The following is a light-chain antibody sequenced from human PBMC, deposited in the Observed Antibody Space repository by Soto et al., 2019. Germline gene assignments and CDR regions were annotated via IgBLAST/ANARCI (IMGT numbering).Light chain of an antibody. CDR3: QQYNSY. V-gene: IGKV1-5*03. CDR2: KAY. CDR1: QSISSW. J-gene: IGKJ4*01. Sequence: IPMTKSPSTLSASVGCRVTITCRASQSISSWWAWYQQKPWKAPKLLIYKAYSLESGVPSMFIGGRSGTEFTLNISNLQPDDFATYYCQQYNSYFGGWTNVEIK.